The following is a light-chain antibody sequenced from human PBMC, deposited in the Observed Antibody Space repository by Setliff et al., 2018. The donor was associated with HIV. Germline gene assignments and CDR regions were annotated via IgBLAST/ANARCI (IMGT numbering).Light chain of an antibody. CDR1: QSLLHRDGKTY. Sequence: IVMTQTPLSLSVTPGQPASISCKSSQSLLHRDGKTYLYWYLQKPGQSPQLLIYEVSSRLSGVPDRFSGSGSTTDFTLKISRVEAEDVGVYYCMQGIYLPLTFGGGTKVDIK. J-gene: IGKJ4*01. CDR2: EVS. CDR3: MQGIYLPLT. V-gene: IGKV2-29*03.